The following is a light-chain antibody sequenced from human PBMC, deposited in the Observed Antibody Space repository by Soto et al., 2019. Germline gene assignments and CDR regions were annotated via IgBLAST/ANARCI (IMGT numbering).Light chain of an antibody. CDR1: QSISSY. Sequence: DIQMTQPPSSLSASVGDRVTITCRASQSISSYLNWDQQKPGKAPKLLIYAASSLQSGVPSRFSGSGSGTDFTLTISSLQPEDFATYYCQQYNTYSTFGQGARLEF. CDR3: QQYNTYST. CDR2: AAS. J-gene: IGKJ5*01. V-gene: IGKV1-39*01.